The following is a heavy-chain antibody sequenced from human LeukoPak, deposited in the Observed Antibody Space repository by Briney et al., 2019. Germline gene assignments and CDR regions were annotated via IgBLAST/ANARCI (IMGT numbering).Heavy chain of an antibody. CDR2: IIPIFGTA. CDR1: GGTFSSYA. V-gene: IGHV1-69*05. Sequence: ASVKVSCKASGGTFSSYAISWVRQAPGQGLEWMGGIIPIFGTANYAQKFQGRVTITTDESTSTAYMELSSLRSEDTAVYYCARENYYDSSGLVGFDPWGQGTLVTVSS. J-gene: IGHJ5*02. D-gene: IGHD3-22*01. CDR3: ARENYYDSSGLVGFDP.